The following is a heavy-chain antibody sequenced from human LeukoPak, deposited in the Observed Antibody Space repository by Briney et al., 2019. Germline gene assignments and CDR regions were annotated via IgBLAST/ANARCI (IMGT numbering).Heavy chain of an antibody. CDR3: AKGDFYGDYPYGMDV. V-gene: IGHV3-23*01. CDR1: GFTFTSYA. D-gene: IGHD3-3*01. CDR2: ISGSGGGT. Sequence: PGGSLRLSCAASGFTFTSYAMSWVRQAPGKGLEWVSAISGSGGGTYYADSVKGRFTISRDNSKNTLYLQMNSLRAEDTAVYYCAKGDFYGDYPYGMDVWGQGPTVTVSS. J-gene: IGHJ6*02.